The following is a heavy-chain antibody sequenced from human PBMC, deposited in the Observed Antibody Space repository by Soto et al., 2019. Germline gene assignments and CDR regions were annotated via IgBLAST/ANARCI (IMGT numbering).Heavy chain of an antibody. V-gene: IGHV4-30-4*01. D-gene: IGHD3-10*02. J-gene: IGHJ3*02. CDR1: GGSMSENDYY. Sequence: QVQLQAAGPGLVRPSQTLSLTCTVAGGSMSENDYYWSWLRQSPGQGLQWIGYIYDTWTTSYSTSLKGRVTLSVDTSRNQFCLKLTSVTAADTVLNFGARGIVRVGVDIWGLVTLVPVSS. CDR3: ARGIVRVGVDI. CDR2: IYDTWTT.